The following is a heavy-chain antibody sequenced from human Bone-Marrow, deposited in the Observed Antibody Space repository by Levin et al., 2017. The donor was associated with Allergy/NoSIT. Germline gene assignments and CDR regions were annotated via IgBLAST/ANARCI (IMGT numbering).Heavy chain of an antibody. CDR2: IFYTGST. V-gene: IGHV4-61*08. Sequence: SETLSLTCTVSGGSISGGGYYWSWVRQPPGKGLEWIGYIFYTGSTNPNPSLKSRLTISVDTSKNQFSLRLRSVTAADTARYFCARGAGDSSDYGMDVWGQGTTVIVSS. J-gene: IGHJ6*02. D-gene: IGHD2-21*02. CDR3: ARGAGDSSDYGMDV. CDR1: GGSISGGGYY.